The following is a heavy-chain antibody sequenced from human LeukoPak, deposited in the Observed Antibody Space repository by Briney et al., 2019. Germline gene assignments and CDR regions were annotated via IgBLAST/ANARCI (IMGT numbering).Heavy chain of an antibody. CDR1: GSTFSSYN. J-gene: IGHJ5*02. CDR2: ISSGSGTI. Sequence: PGGSLRLSCAASGSTFSSYNINWVRQAPGKGLEWVSYISSGSGTIYYADSVKGRFTISRDNAKNTLYLQMNSLRAEDTAVYYCAKLYGDYAWGQGTLVTVSS. V-gene: IGHV3-48*01. D-gene: IGHD4-17*01. CDR3: AKLYGDYA.